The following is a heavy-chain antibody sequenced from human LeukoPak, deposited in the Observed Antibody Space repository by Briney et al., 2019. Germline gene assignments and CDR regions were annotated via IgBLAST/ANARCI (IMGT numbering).Heavy chain of an antibody. V-gene: IGHV1-18*01. J-gene: IGHJ6*02. Sequence: ASVKVSCQASGYTFTSYGISWVRQAPGQGLEWMGWIYAYNGNTNYAQKLQGRVTMTTNTSTSPAYMELRSLRSHDTAVYYCARVNYYGSGSSYYYYYGMDVWGQGTTVTVSS. CDR3: ARVNYYGSGSSYYYYYGMDV. CDR1: GYTFTSYG. CDR2: IYAYNGNT. D-gene: IGHD3-10*01.